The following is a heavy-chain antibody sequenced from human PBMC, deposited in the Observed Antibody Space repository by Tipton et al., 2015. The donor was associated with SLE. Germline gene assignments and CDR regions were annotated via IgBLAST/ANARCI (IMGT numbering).Heavy chain of an antibody. Sequence: SLRLSCAASGFTVSSNYMNWVRQAPGKGLEWVANIKQDGSEKYYVDSVKGRFTISRDNAKNSLYLQMNSLGAEDTAVYYCARHGVEPGRELLLPPYMDVRGRASTVTAFS. D-gene: IGHD1-26*01. CDR1: GFTVSSNY. CDR2: IKQDGSEK. CDR3: ARHGVEPGRELLLPPYMDV. V-gene: IGHV3-7*01. J-gene: IGHJ6*03.